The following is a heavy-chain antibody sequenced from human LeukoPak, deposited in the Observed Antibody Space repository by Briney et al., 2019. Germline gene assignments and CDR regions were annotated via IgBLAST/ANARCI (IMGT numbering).Heavy chain of an antibody. J-gene: IGHJ3*02. CDR1: GGTTSSGSYF. V-gene: IGHV4-61*02. CDR3: ARALILGATRGAFDI. D-gene: IGHD1-26*01. CDR2: VYTSGST. Sequence: SETLSLTCTVAGGTTSSGSYFWSWFRQPAGKGLEWIGRVYTSGSTNYNPSLKSRITISVDTSKNQFSLRLSSVTAADTAVYYCARALILGATRGAFDIWGQGTMVTVSS.